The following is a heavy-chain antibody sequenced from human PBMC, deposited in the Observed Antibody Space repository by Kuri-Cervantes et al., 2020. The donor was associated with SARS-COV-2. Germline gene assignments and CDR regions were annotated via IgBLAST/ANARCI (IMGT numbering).Heavy chain of an antibody. Sequence: ASVKVSCKASGYTFTRYGISWVRQAPGQGLEWMGWISAYNGNTNYAQKFQGRVTMTTDTSTSTAYMELRSLRSDDAAVYYCAKVPGDGYNWNYSPLLDYWGQGTLVTVSS. CDR1: GYTFTRYG. V-gene: IGHV1-18*04. J-gene: IGHJ4*02. CDR2: ISAYNGNT. CDR3: AKVPGDGYNWNYSPLLDY. D-gene: IGHD1-7*01.